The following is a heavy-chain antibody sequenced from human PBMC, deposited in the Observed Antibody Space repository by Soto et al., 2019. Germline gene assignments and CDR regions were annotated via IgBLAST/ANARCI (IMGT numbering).Heavy chain of an antibody. Sequence: PGGSLRLSCAASGFTFSSYAMHWVRQAPGKGLEWVAVISYDGSNKYYADSVKGRFTISRDNSENTLYLQMNSLRAEDTAVYYCATLRITMIVVVQPFDYWGQGTLVTVS. CDR1: GFTFSSYA. D-gene: IGHD3-22*01. CDR3: ATLRITMIVVVQPFDY. J-gene: IGHJ4*02. CDR2: ISYDGSNK. V-gene: IGHV3-30-3*01.